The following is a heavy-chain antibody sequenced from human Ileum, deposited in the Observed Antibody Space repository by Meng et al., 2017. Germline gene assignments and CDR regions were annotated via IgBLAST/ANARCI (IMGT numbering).Heavy chain of an antibody. Sequence: QLRLQESGPGLVEPSETLSLTCSFSGDSISGSTYYWGWIRQPPGRGLEWIGSIYHSGSTYDNPLVESRVAISVDTSRNQFSLKLSSVTATDTAVYYCARFARGYIWESDRYIHWGQGTLVTVSS. CDR2: IYHSGST. D-gene: IGHD3-16*02. CDR1: GDSISGSTYY. V-gene: IGHV4-39*01. J-gene: IGHJ4*02. CDR3: ARFARGYIWESDRYIH.